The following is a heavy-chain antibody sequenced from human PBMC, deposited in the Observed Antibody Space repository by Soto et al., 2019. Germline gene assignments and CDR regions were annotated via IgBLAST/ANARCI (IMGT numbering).Heavy chain of an antibody. J-gene: IGHJ3*02. Sequence: GGSLRLSCAASGFTFSSYWMHWVRQAPGKGLVWVSRINSDGSSTSYADSEKGRFTISRDNAKNTLYLQMNSLRAEDTAVYYGARETGTYDAFDIWGQGTMVTVSS. CDR3: ARETGTYDAFDI. CDR2: INSDGSST. V-gene: IGHV3-74*01. CDR1: GFTFSSYW. D-gene: IGHD7-27*01.